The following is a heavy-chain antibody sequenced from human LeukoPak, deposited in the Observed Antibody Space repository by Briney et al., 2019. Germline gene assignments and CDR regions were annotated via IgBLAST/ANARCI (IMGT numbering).Heavy chain of an antibody. J-gene: IGHJ3*02. V-gene: IGHV1-2*06. Sequence: GASVKVSCKASGYTFTGYYMHWVRQAPGQGLEWMGRINPNSGGTNYAQKFQGRVTMTRDTSISTTYMELSRLRSDDTAVYYCARGRLDYDAFDIWGQGTMVTVTS. CDR1: GYTFTGYY. D-gene: IGHD6-25*01. CDR2: INPNSGGT. CDR3: ARGRLDYDAFDI.